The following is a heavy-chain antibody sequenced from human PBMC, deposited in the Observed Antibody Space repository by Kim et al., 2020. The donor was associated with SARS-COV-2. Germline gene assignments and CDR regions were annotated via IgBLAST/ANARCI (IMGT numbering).Heavy chain of an antibody. Sequence: SETLSLTCTASGDSITIGGYYWNWIRQQPGKGLEWIGSIYYGGNTHYIPSLKSRLTISVDTSKNRFSLNLNSATAAHTAVYYWARDDSLGGFVCWNQGSLVTVSA. CDR3: ARDDSLGGFVC. CDR1: GDSITIGGYY. CDR2: IYYGGNT. V-gene: IGHV4-31*03. D-gene: IGHD7-27*01. J-gene: IGHJ4*02.